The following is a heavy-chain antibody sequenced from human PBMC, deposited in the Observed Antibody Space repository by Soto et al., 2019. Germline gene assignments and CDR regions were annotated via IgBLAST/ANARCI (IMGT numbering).Heavy chain of an antibody. D-gene: IGHD3-10*01. CDR1: GGTFSNSA. CDR2: ILPIFGTP. V-gene: IGHV1-69*13. Sequence: ASVKVSCKASGGTFSNSAIIWVRQAPGQGLEWMGGILPIFGTPNYAQKFQGRLTISADEFSSTAYMELNILRSEDTAMYYCAGSPARSMFDYWGQGSPVTVSS. J-gene: IGHJ4*02. CDR3: AGSPARSMFDY.